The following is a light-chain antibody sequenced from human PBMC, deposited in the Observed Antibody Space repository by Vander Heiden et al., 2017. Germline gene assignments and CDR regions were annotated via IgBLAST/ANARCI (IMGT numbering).Light chain of an antibody. CDR2: GVS. CDR1: QPLGPN. V-gene: IGKV3-15*01. Sequence: ELVITQSPATLSVSPGERATLSCTASQPLGPNLDWFQQKPGQAPRLLIYGVSTRATGIPARFSGSGSGTEFTLTISSLQSEDFAVYYCQQSNNWPPDIAFGPGT. J-gene: IGKJ3*01. CDR3: QQSNNWPPDIA.